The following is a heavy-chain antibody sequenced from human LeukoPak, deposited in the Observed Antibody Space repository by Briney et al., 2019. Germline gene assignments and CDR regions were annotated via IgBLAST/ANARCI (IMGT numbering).Heavy chain of an antibody. J-gene: IGHJ4*02. Sequence: GGSLRLSCAASGFTFSGHSMTWVRQAPGKGLEWVANINLDGSERFYVDFVKGRFTISRDNADNSMYLQMNSLRAEDTAAYYCGRVIAGAIDYWGQGTLVTVSS. D-gene: IGHD6-13*01. CDR2: INLDGSER. CDR1: GFTFSGHS. V-gene: IGHV3-7*03. CDR3: GRVIAGAIDY.